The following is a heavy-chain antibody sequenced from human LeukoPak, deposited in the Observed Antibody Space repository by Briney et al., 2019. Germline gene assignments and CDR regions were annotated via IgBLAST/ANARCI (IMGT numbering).Heavy chain of an antibody. CDR3: AKVKSPDYDILTGYDF. D-gene: IGHD3-9*01. V-gene: IGHV3-23*01. J-gene: IGHJ4*02. Sequence: SGGSLRLSCAASGFTFSSYAMSWVRQAPGKGLEWVSAISGSGGSTYYADSVKGRFTISRDNSKNTLHLQMNSLRVGDTAVYFCAKVKSPDYDILTGYDFWGQGTQVTVSS. CDR1: GFTFSSYA. CDR2: ISGSGGST.